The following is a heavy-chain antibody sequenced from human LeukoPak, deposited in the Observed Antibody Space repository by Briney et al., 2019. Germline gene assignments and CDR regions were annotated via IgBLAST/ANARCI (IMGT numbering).Heavy chain of an antibody. CDR3: ARGPATVLRYFDWFQTPHSQYYFDY. CDR2: ISAYNGNT. CDR1: DYTFTSYG. D-gene: IGHD3-9*01. J-gene: IGHJ4*02. Sequence: ASVKVSCKASDYTFTSYGISWVRQAPGQGLEWMGWISAYNGNTNYAQKLQGRVTMTTDTSTSTAYMELRSLRSDDTAVYYCARGPATVLRYFDWFQTPHSQYYFDYWGQGTLVTVSS. V-gene: IGHV1-18*01.